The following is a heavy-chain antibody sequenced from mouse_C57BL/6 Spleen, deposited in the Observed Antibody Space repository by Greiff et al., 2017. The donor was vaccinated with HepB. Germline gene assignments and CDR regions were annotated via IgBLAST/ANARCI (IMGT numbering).Heavy chain of an antibody. Sequence: EVKLVESGGGLVKPGGSLKLSCAASGFTFSDYGMHWVRQAPEKGLEWVAYISSGSSTIYYADTVKGRFTISRDNAKNTLFLQMTSLRSEDTAMYYCASNYVYYAMDYWGQGTSVTVSS. CDR1: GFTFSDYG. J-gene: IGHJ4*01. CDR3: ASNYVYYAMDY. V-gene: IGHV5-17*01. CDR2: ISSGSSTI. D-gene: IGHD2-1*01.